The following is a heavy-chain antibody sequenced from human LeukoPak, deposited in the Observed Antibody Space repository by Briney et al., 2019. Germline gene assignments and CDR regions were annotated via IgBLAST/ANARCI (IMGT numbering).Heavy chain of an antibody. D-gene: IGHD2-2*02. Sequence: GSLRLSCAASGFTFSSYAMSWVRQAPGKGLEWVSAISGSGGSTYYADSVKGRFTISRDNSKNTLYLQMNSLRAEDTAVYYCAKGRRYCSSTSCFTFDYWDQGTLVTVSS. CDR3: AKGRRYCSSTSCFTFDY. J-gene: IGHJ4*02. V-gene: IGHV3-23*01. CDR1: GFTFSSYA. CDR2: ISGSGGST.